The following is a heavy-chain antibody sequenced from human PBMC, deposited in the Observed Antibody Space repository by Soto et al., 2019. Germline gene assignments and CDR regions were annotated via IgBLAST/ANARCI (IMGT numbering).Heavy chain of an antibody. J-gene: IGHJ4*02. Sequence: VKVSCKASGYTFTSYGISWVRQAPGQGLEWMGWISAYNGNTNYAQKLQGRVTMTTDTSTSTAYMELRSLRSDDTAVYYCARDPVGDIVVVPAANRYLDYWGQGTLVTVSS. CDR1: GYTFTSYG. CDR2: ISAYNGNT. V-gene: IGHV1-18*01. D-gene: IGHD2-2*01. CDR3: ARDPVGDIVVVPAANRYLDY.